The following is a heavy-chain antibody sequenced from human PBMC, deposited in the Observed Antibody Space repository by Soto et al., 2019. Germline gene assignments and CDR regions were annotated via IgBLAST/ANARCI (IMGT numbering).Heavy chain of an antibody. CDR1: GGTFSSYA. V-gene: IGHV1-69*01. CDR3: AGAAINYDILTEPFDY. J-gene: IGHJ4*02. CDR2: IIPIFGTA. D-gene: IGHD3-9*01. Sequence: QVQLVQSGAEVKKPGTSVKVSCRASGGTFSSYAISWVRQAPGQGLEWMGGIIPIFGTANYAQKFQGRVTITADESTSTAYMELSSLRSEDTAVYYCAGAAINYDILTEPFDYWGQGTLVTVSS.